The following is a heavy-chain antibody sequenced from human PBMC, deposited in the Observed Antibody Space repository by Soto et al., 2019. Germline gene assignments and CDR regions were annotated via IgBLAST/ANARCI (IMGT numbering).Heavy chain of an antibody. CDR3: AHSPRGYSYHFDY. V-gene: IGHV2-5*02. J-gene: IGHJ4*02. D-gene: IGHD5-18*01. Sequence: QITLKESGPSLVKPTQTLTLTCTFSGFSLSTRGVGVGWIRQPPGKALEWLALIYWDDDEGYSPSRKSRLTITKDTSKNMVVLTMTTMDPVDTATYYCAHSPRGYSYHFDYWAQGTLVTVSS. CDR2: IYWDDDE. CDR1: GFSLSTRGVG.